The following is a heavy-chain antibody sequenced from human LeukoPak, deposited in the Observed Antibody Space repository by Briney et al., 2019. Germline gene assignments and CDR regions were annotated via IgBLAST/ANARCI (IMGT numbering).Heavy chain of an antibody. CDR1: GYTFIGYN. J-gene: IGHJ4*02. CDR2: INPNSGGT. Sequence: ASVKVSCKASGYTFIGYNMHWVRLAPGQGLEWMGWINPNSGGTNYAQKFQGRVTMTRDTSISTAYMELSRLRSDDTAVYYCARDRGQLGIIYYFDYWGQGTLVTVSS. V-gene: IGHV1-2*02. CDR3: ARDRGQLGIIYYFDY. D-gene: IGHD7-27*01.